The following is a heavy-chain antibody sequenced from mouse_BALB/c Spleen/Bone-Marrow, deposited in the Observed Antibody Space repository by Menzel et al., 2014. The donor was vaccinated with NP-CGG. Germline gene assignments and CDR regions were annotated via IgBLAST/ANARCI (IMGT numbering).Heavy chain of an antibody. CDR2: IDPSDSET. J-gene: IGHJ4*01. CDR3: ARALGDGYHYAMDY. CDR1: GYTFTSYW. V-gene: IGHV1-69*02. Sequence: VKLMESGAELVKPGAPVRLSCKASGYTFTSYWMNWVKQRPGRGLEWIGRIDPSDSETHYNQKFKDKATLTVDKSSSTAYIQLSSLTSEDSAVYYCARALGDGYHYAMDYWGQGTSVTVSS. D-gene: IGHD2-3*01.